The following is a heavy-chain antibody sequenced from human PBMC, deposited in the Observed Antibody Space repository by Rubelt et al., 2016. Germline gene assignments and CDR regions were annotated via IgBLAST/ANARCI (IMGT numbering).Heavy chain of an antibody. V-gene: IGHV3-23*04. CDR2: ITGSGGTT. D-gene: IGHD5-18*01. J-gene: IGHJ4*02. Sequence: EVQLVESGGGLVQPGKSLRLSCAASGFTVSTNYMSWVRQAPGKGLEWVSGITGSGGTTLYIDSVEGRFTISRDNANNTLYLQLNNLRAEDTAKYYCAKGTRGYTFGPDYFDSWGQGALSPSPQ. CDR1: GFTVSTNY. CDR3: AKGTRGYTFGPDYFDS.